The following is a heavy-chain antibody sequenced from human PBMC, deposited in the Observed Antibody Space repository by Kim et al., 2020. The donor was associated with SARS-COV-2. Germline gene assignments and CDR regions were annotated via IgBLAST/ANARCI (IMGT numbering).Heavy chain of an antibody. V-gene: IGHV5-51*01. Sequence: GESLKISCKGSGYSFTSYWIGWVRQMPGKGLEWMGIIYPGDSDTRYSPSFQGQVTISADKSISTAYLQWSSLKASDTAMYYCARLKRYCSSTSCYGDYFDYWGQGTLVTVSS. CDR1: GYSFTSYW. CDR3: ARLKRYCSSTSCYGDYFDY. D-gene: IGHD2-2*01. CDR2: IYPGDSDT. J-gene: IGHJ4*02.